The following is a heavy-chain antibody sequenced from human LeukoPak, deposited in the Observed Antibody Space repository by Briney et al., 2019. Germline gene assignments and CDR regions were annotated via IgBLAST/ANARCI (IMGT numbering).Heavy chain of an antibody. CDR2: IGDSGGA. Sequence: SAETLCLTCAASGVSFRSYYWSWIRQAPGKGLEWIGDIGDSGGANYYPSPKRRGTISVDPSKNQFYLKLSSVTAADTAVYYCARVAESTGVDPWGQGTLVTVSS. J-gene: IGHJ5*02. V-gene: IGHV4-59*01. D-gene: IGHD2/OR15-2a*01. CDR1: GVSFRSYY. CDR3: ARVAESTGVDP.